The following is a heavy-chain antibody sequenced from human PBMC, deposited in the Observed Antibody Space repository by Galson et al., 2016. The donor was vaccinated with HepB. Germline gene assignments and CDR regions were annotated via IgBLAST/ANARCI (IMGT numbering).Heavy chain of an antibody. D-gene: IGHD3-9*01. CDR3: ARLHFDTFPSPGY. V-gene: IGHV3-48*04. CDR2: ISGSGGII. J-gene: IGHJ4*02. Sequence: SLRLSCAVSGFTFSSQSMNWVRQAPGKGLEWVSYISGSGGIIFYADSVKGRFTISSDNAKNSVYLEMNSLRAEDTAVYYCARLHFDTFPSPGYWGQGTLVTVSS. CDR1: GFTFSSQS.